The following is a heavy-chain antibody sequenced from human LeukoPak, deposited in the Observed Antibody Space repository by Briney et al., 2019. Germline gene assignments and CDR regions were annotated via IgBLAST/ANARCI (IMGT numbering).Heavy chain of an antibody. CDR2: MKQDGSEK. CDR3: GTRAY. J-gene: IGHJ4*02. Sequence: GGSLRLSCAASGFMFNSYWMMWVRQAPGKGLEWVANMKQDGSEKYYVDSVKGRFTISRDNAKNSLYLQMSSLRVEDTAVYYCGTRAYWGQGTLVTVSS. CDR1: GFMFNSYW. V-gene: IGHV3-7*01.